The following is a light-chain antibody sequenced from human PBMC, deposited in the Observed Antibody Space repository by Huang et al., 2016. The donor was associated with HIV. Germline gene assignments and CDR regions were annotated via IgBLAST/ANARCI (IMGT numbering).Light chain of an antibody. J-gene: IGKJ2*01. CDR1: QNINTW. Sequence: DIQMTQSPSTLSASVGDRVTITCRASQNINTWLAWYQQKPGKAPDLLIYSASSLQVGVPSRFTVSGSGTEFTLTITSLQPDDLGTYYCQQYNTYLYTFGQGTKLEI. CDR3: QQYNTYLYT. CDR2: SAS. V-gene: IGKV1-5*03.